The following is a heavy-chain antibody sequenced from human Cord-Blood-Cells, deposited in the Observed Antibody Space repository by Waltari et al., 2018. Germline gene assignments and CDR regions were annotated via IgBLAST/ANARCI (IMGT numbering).Heavy chain of an antibody. Sequence: QVQLQQWGAGRLKPSETRSLTCAVYGGSFSGSYWRWIRPPPGKGLEWIGEINHSGSTNYNPSLKSRVTISVDTSKNQFSLKLSSVTAADTAVYYCARGTSCSGGSCYSELVANNWFDPWGQGTLVTVSS. CDR2: INHSGST. CDR1: GGSFSGSY. D-gene: IGHD2-15*01. V-gene: IGHV4-34*01. J-gene: IGHJ5*02. CDR3: ARGTSCSGGSCYSELVANNWFDP.